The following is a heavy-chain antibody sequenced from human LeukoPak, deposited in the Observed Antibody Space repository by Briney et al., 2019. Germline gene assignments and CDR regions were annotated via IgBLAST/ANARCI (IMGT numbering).Heavy chain of an antibody. CDR2: NWYDGDNK. Sequence: GGSLRLSCAASRFTFSSYVMHWVRQAPGKGLEWVALNWYDGDNKYYSDSVKGRFTISRDNSKNTLYLQMNSLRAEDTAVYYCAKARATYLYDTSGYSALDYWGQGTLVTVSS. J-gene: IGHJ4*02. CDR3: AKARATYLYDTSGYSALDY. V-gene: IGHV3-33*06. CDR1: RFTFSSYV. D-gene: IGHD3-22*01.